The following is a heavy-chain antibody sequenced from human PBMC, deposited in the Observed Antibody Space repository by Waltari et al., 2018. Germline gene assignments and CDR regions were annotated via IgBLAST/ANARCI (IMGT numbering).Heavy chain of an antibody. Sequence: QVQLQQWGAGLLKPSETLSLTCAVYGGSFSGDYWSWIRQSPGKGLEWIGETNHTGSTNYNPSLKSRVTISVDTSKNQFSLKLSSVTAADTAVYYCARGWLRGLYGDSPPLGYWGQGTLVTVSS. J-gene: IGHJ4*02. D-gene: IGHD4-17*01. CDR3: ARGWLRGLYGDSPPLGY. CDR2: TNHTGST. V-gene: IGHV4-34*01. CDR1: GGSFSGDY.